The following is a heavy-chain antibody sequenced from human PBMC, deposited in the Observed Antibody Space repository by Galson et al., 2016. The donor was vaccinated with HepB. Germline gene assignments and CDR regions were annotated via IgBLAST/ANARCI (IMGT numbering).Heavy chain of an antibody. D-gene: IGHD2-2*01. V-gene: IGHV5-51*03. Sequence: QSGAEVKKPGESLKISCKGSGYIFSHFWIAWVRQMPGKGLEWMGIIFPGDSDNRYSPSFQGQVSISADKSNNIAYLQLNSLRTSDPAMYYCARRRGFHTSTRWFDPWGQGTLVIVSS. CDR3: ARRRGFHTSTRWFDP. CDR1: GYIFSHFW. J-gene: IGHJ5*02. CDR2: IFPGDSDN.